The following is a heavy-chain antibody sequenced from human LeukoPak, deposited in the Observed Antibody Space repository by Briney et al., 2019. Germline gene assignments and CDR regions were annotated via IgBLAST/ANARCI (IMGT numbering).Heavy chain of an antibody. CDR3: ARGGGLDV. CDR1: ESILSSYA. D-gene: IGHD3-16*01. CDR2: ISGNGAHP. J-gene: IGHJ6*02. V-gene: IGHV3-23*01. Sequence: GGSLRLSCEASESILSSYAMSWVRQAPGKGLEWVSSISGNGAHPYYADSVRGRFTISRDNAKNSLYLQMSNLRAEDTAVYFCARGGGLDVWGQGATVTVSS.